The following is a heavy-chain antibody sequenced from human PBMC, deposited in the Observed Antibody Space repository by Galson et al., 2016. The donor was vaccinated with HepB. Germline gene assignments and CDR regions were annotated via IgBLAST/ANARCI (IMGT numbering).Heavy chain of an antibody. J-gene: IGHJ6*02. D-gene: IGHD5-18*01. CDR3: ARPHVAMVTGYYYGMDV. CDR2: IWYDGRNK. Sequence: SLRLSCAAFGFTFSSYGMHWVRQAPGKGLEWVAFIWYDGRNKYYADSVKGRFTISRDTSKNTLNLQMNSLRAEDTAVYYCARPHVAMVTGYYYGMDVWGQGTTVTVSS. V-gene: IGHV3-33*01. CDR1: GFTFSSYG.